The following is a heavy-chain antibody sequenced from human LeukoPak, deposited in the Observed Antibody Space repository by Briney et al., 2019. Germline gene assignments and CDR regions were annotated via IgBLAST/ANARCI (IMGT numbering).Heavy chain of an antibody. CDR1: GDSVSSNSAA. CDR3: ARGGLTAMVPLYFDY. J-gene: IGHJ4*02. D-gene: IGHD5-18*01. Sequence: SQTLSLTCAISGDSVSSNSAAWNWIRQSPSRGLEWLGRTYYRSKWCNDYAVSVKSRITINPDTSKNQFSLQLNSVTPEDTAVYYCARGGLTAMVPLYFDYWGQGTLVTVSS. CDR2: TYYRSKWCN. V-gene: IGHV6-1*01.